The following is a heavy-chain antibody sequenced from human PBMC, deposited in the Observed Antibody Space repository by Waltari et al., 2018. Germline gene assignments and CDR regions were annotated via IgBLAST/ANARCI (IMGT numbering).Heavy chain of an antibody. D-gene: IGHD3-16*01. CDR1: GYTFTGYY. CDR3: ANSRDRRFGMDV. Sequence: QMHLAQSGADVREPGASVKISCKSSGYTFTGYYIHWVRLVPGRGLQYMGWINPDSGGTTHVPRFQGRVTLTKDMSIRTTYMEVRSLTPDDTAVYYCANSRDRRFGMDVWGQGTTVTVSS. V-gene: IGHV1-2*02. CDR2: INPDSGGT. J-gene: IGHJ6*02.